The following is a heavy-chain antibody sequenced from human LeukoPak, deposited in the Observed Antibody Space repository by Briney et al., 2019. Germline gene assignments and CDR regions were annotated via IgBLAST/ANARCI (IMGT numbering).Heavy chain of an antibody. J-gene: IGHJ3*02. CDR3: ARDVPWLVVLPAALTSSTNAFDI. CDR2: ISAYNADT. D-gene: IGHD2-2*01. Sequence: GASVKVSCKASGYTFTNYGISWVRQAPGQGLEWMGWISAYNADTNYAQKLQGRVTMTTDTSTSTAYMELRSLRSDDTAVYYCARDVPWLVVLPAALTSSTNAFDIWGQGTMVTVSS. V-gene: IGHV1-18*01. CDR1: GYTFTNYG.